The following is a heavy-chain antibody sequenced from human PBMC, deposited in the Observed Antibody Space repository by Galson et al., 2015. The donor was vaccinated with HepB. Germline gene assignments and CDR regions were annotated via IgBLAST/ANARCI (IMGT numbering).Heavy chain of an antibody. CDR3: HYGSGSYLDH. J-gene: IGHJ4*02. V-gene: IGHV3-21*01. D-gene: IGHD3-10*01. CDR2: ISSSSSYI. CDR1: GFTFSSYS. Sequence: RLSCAASGFTFSSYSMNWVRQAPGKGLEWVSSISSSSSYIYYADSVKGRFTISRDNAKNSLYLQMNSLRAEDTAVYYCHYGSGSYLDHWGQGTLVTVSS.